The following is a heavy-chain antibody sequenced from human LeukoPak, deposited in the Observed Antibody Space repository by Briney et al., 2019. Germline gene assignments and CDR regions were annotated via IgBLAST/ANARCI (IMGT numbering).Heavy chain of an antibody. CDR2: IYDGGST. Sequence: PSETLSLTCTVSGGSISSGGYYWSWIRQHPGKGLEWIGYIYDGGSTYYNPSLKSRVTISVDTSKNQFSLKLSSVTAADTAVYYCARRYYYDSSGYYYFDYWGQGTLVTVSS. CDR3: ARRYYYDSSGYYYFDY. J-gene: IGHJ4*02. V-gene: IGHV4-31*03. CDR1: GGSISSGGYY. D-gene: IGHD3-22*01.